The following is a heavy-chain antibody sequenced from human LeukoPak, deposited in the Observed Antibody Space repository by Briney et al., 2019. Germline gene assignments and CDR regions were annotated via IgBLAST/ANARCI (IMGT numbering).Heavy chain of an antibody. Sequence: SETLSLTCAVSGYSISSNYFWGWIQQPPGKGLEWIGTISHTGTTFYKPSLKTRIAISLDTSKNQFSLKVNPVTAADTAVYYCVRDTGQLRSDYWGQGTLVTVSS. J-gene: IGHJ4*02. CDR3: VRDTGQLRSDY. CDR2: ISHTGTT. D-gene: IGHD2-2*01. CDR1: GYSISSNYF. V-gene: IGHV4-38-2*02.